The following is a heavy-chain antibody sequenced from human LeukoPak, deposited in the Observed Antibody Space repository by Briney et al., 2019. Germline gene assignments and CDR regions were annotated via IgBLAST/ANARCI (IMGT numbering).Heavy chain of an antibody. CDR3: ARLTWDIVVVPADNWFDP. Sequence: GESLKISCKGFGYSFTSYWISWVRQMPGKGLEWTGRIDPSDSYTNYSPSFQGHVTISADKSISTAYLQWSSLKASDTAMYYCARLTWDIVVVPADNWFDPWGQGTLVTVSS. J-gene: IGHJ5*02. V-gene: IGHV5-10-1*01. CDR1: GYSFTSYW. D-gene: IGHD2-2*01. CDR2: IDPSDSYT.